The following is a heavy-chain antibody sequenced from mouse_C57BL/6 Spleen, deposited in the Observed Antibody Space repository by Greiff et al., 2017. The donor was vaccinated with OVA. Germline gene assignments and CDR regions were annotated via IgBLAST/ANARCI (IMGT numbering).Heavy chain of an antibody. V-gene: IGHV1-19*01. Sequence: EVQLQQSGPVLVKPGASVKMSCKASGYTSTDYYMNWVKQSHGKSLEWIGVINPYNGGTSYNQKCKGKATLTVDKSSSTAYMELNSLTSEDSAVYYCAPNYYGSSYFDYWGQGTTLTVSS. CDR2: INPYNGGT. CDR3: APNYYGSSYFDY. J-gene: IGHJ2*01. D-gene: IGHD1-1*01. CDR1: GYTSTDYY.